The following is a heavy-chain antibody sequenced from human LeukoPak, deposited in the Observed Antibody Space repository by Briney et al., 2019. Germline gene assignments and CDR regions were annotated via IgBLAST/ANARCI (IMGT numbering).Heavy chain of an antibody. V-gene: IGHV4-39*07. CDR3: ARGAGYFTNGVCYWFDP. Sequence: SETLSLTCSVSGDSISSGRNYWGWIRQSPGKGLEWIASIYSSGNTHSNPSLKSRVTISVDRSKNQFSLKLSSVTAADTAVYYCARGAGYFTNGVCYWFDPWGQGTLVTVSS. CDR1: GDSISSGRNY. D-gene: IGHD2-8*01. J-gene: IGHJ5*02. CDR2: IYSSGNT.